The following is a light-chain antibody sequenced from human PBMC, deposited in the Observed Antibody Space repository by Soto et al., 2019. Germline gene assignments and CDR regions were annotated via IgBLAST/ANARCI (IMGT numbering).Light chain of an antibody. CDR1: QSVSRSS. CDR3: QQYATSPLT. J-gene: IGKJ4*01. CDR2: GAS. V-gene: IGKV3-20*01. Sequence: ENVLTQSPGRLSLSPGDRATLSCRASQSVSRSSIAWYQQKVGQPPRLLIYGASGRATGVPDRINGSGSGKDFTLPIARLDAEDFAVYHCQQYATSPLTLGGGTTLEIK.